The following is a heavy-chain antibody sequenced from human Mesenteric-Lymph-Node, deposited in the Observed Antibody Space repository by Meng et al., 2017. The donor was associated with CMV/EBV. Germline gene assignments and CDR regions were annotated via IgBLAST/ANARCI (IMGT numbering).Heavy chain of an antibody. V-gene: IGHV3-21*01. J-gene: IGHJ4*02. Sequence: GGSLKISCAASGFTFTSYSMNWVRQAPGRGLEWVSSINIGSSYIYYGDSVEGRFTISRDNARNSLYLQMNSLRAEDTAVYYCASPFDYWGQGTLVTVSS. CDR2: INIGSSYI. CDR3: ASPFDY. CDR1: GFTFTSYS.